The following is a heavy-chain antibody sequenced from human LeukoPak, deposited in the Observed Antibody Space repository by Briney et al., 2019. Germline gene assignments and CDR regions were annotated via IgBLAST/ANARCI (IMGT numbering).Heavy chain of an antibody. CDR1: GFTFSSYA. CDR2: ISYDGSNK. Sequence: PGGSLRLSCAASGFTFSSYAMHWVRQAPGKGLEWVAVISYDGSNKYYADSVKGRFTISRDNSKNTLYLQMNSLRAEDTAVYYCARVGTTMIKVAWFDPWGQGTLVTVSS. D-gene: IGHD3-22*01. J-gene: IGHJ5*02. V-gene: IGHV3-30*04. CDR3: ARVGTTMIKVAWFDP.